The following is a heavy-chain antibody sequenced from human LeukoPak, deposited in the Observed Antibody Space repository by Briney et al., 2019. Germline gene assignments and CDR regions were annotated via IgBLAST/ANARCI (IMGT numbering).Heavy chain of an antibody. CDR2: ISYDGSNK. Sequence: GGSLRLSCAASGFTFSSYGMHWARQAPGKGLEWVAVISYDGSNKYYADSVKGRFTISRDNSKNTLYLQMNSLRAEDTAVYYCAKNYCSGGSCYPYYFDYWGQGTLVTVSS. J-gene: IGHJ4*02. CDR1: GFTFSSYG. D-gene: IGHD2-15*01. CDR3: AKNYCSGGSCYPYYFDY. V-gene: IGHV3-30*18.